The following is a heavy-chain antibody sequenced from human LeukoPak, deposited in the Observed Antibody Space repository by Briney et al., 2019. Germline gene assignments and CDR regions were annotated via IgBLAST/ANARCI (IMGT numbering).Heavy chain of an antibody. CDR2: ISYSGAT. Sequence: SETLSLTCAVYGGSLSDYYWSWIRQPSGKGLEWIGYISYSGATTYNPSLKSRVTISIDMSNNHFSLTLKSVTAADKAVYYCARDSGPWGVFDPWGQGTLVTVSS. CDR1: GGSLSDYY. D-gene: IGHD3-10*01. J-gene: IGHJ5*02. V-gene: IGHV4-59*01. CDR3: ARDSGPWGVFDP.